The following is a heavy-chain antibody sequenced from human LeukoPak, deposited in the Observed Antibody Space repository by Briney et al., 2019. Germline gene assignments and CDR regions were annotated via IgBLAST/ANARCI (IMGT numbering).Heavy chain of an antibody. CDR1: GYIFMAYG. J-gene: IGHJ3*01. CDR3: ARDGAYRNALDAFDF. D-gene: IGHD5-18*01. Sequence: ASVKVSCKASGYIFMAYGISWVRQAPGQGLEWMGWVSANNGNTDYAQSLQDRVTMTTDPSTSTAYMELRGLRSDDTAVYYCARDGAYRNALDAFDFWAKGQWSPSLQ. CDR2: VSANNGNT. V-gene: IGHV1-18*01.